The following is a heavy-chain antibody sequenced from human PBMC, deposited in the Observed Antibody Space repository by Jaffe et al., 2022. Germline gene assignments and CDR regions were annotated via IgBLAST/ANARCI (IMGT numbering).Heavy chain of an antibody. CDR3: ARDSPGYCSSTSCYAAGAFDI. J-gene: IGHJ3*02. CDR1: GFTFSSYE. CDR2: ISSSGSTI. D-gene: IGHD2-2*01. V-gene: IGHV3-48*03. Sequence: EVQLVESGGGLVQPGGSLRLSCAASGFTFSSYEMNWVRQAPGKGLEWVSYISSSGSTIYYADSVKGRFTISRDNAKNSLYLQMNSLRAEDTAVYYCARDSPGYCSSTSCYAAGAFDIWGQGTMVTVSS.